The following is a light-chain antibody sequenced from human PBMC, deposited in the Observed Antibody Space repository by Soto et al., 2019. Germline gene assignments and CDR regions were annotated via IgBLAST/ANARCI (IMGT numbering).Light chain of an antibody. Sequence: EIVLTQSPATLSLSPGERATLSCRASQSVSSYLAWYQQKPGQAPRLLIYDASNRATGIPARFSGSGSGTDFTLTNSSLEPEDFAVYYCQQRSNCAFGQGTKVEIK. CDR3: QQRSNCA. V-gene: IGKV3-11*01. CDR2: DAS. J-gene: IGKJ1*01. CDR1: QSVSSY.